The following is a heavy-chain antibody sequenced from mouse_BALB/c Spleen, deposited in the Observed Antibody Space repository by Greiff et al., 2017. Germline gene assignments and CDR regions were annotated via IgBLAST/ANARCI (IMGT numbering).Heavy chain of an antibody. CDR2: IYPSDSYT. Sequence: QVQLQQPGAELVRPGASVKLSCKASGYTFTSYWINWVKQRPGQGLEWIGNIYPSDSYTNYNQKFKDKATLTVDKSSSTAYMQLSSPTSEDSAVYYCTTQNWDFDYWGQGTTLTVSS. V-gene: IGHV1-69*02. D-gene: IGHD4-1*01. J-gene: IGHJ2*01. CDR1: GYTFTSYW. CDR3: TTQNWDFDY.